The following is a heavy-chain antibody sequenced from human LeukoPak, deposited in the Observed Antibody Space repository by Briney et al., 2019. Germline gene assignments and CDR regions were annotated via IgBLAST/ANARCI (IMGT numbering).Heavy chain of an antibody. CDR3: ARNKVIAAAGTFWFDP. J-gene: IGHJ5*02. D-gene: IGHD6-13*01. CDR2: FYHSGST. Sequence: PSETLSLTCTVSGYSISSGYYWGWIRQPPGKGLEWIGSFYHSGSTYYNPSLKSRVTISVDTSKNQFSLKLSSVTAADTAVYYCARNKVIAAAGTFWFDPWGQGTLVTVSS. CDR1: GYSISSGYY. V-gene: IGHV4-38-2*02.